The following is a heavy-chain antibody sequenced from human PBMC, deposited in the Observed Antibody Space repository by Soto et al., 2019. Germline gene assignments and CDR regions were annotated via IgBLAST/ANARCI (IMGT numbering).Heavy chain of an antibody. CDR2: INWNGGST. D-gene: IGHD5-12*01. CDR3: ARDLSGYVPFDY. J-gene: IGHJ4*02. Sequence: PGGSLILSCAASGFTFSSYAMSWVRQAPGKGLEWVSGINWNGGSTGYADSVKGRFTISRDNAKNSLYLQMNSLRAEDTALYYCARDLSGYVPFDYWGQGTLVSVSS. V-gene: IGHV3-20*04. CDR1: GFTFSSYA.